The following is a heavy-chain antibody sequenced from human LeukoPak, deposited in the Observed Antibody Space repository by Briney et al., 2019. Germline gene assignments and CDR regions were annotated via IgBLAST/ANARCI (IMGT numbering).Heavy chain of an antibody. V-gene: IGHV4-34*01. D-gene: IGHD1-1*01. CDR1: GGSFSGYY. J-gene: IGHJ6*03. Sequence: PSETLSLTCAVYGGSFSGYYWSWIRQPPGKGLEWIGEINHSGSTNYNPSLKSRVTISVDTSKNQFSLKLSSVTAADTAVYYCARDGFYYGDWNDVSYYYYYMDVWGKGTTVTISS. CDR3: ARDGFYYGDWNDVSYYYYYMDV. CDR2: INHSGST.